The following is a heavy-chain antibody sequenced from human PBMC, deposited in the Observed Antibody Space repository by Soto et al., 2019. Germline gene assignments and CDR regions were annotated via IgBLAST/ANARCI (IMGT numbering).Heavy chain of an antibody. CDR2: IYYSGGS. Sequence: QLQLQESGPGLVKPSETLSLTCTVSGGSISSSTYYWGWIRQPPGKGLEWIGSIYYSGGSYYNPSLKSGVTISVDTSKNQFSLKMSSVTAAGSGVYYCVRHGLVTIDYWGQGNLVTVSS. D-gene: IGHD2-21*01. CDR1: GGSISSSTYY. CDR3: VRHGLVTIDY. V-gene: IGHV4-39*01. J-gene: IGHJ4*02.